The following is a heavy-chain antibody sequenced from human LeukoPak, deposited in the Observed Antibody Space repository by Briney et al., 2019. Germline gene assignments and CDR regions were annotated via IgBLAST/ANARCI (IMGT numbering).Heavy chain of an antibody. CDR2: INPNSGGT. CDR3: ARDLSVGGAAFSGMDV. Sequence: VASVKVSCKASGYTFTGYYMHWVRQAPGQGLELMGWINPNSGGTNYAQKFQGRVTMTRDTSISKAYMELSRLRSDDTAVYYCARDLSVGGAAFSGMDVWGQGTTVTVSS. D-gene: IGHD3-16*01. V-gene: IGHV1-2*02. J-gene: IGHJ6*02. CDR1: GYTFTGYY.